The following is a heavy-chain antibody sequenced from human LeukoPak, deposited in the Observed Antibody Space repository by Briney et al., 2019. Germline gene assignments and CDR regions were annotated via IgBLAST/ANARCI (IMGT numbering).Heavy chain of an antibody. J-gene: IGHJ4*02. Sequence: PSQTLSLTCTVSGGSVLSYHWTWIRQPAGWGLEWIGRMYIRGITYYNPSLKSRVTISVDTSKIQFSLKLSSVTAADTAVYYCARRTVPYYYDTSPHFDYWGQGTLVTVSS. CDR1: GGSVLSYH. D-gene: IGHD3-22*01. CDR2: MYIRGIT. CDR3: ARRTVPYYYDTSPHFDY. V-gene: IGHV4-4*07.